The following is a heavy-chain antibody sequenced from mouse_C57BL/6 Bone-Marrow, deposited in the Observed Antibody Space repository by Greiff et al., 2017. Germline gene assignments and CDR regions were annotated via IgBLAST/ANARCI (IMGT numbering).Heavy chain of an antibody. J-gene: IGHJ4*01. D-gene: IGHD4-1*01. V-gene: IGHV1-54*01. CDR3: ARLGQGDY. CDR2: INPGSGGT. Sequence: QVQLQQSGAELVRPGPSVKVSCKASGYAFTNYLIEWVKQRPGQGLEWIGVINPGSGGTNYNEKFKGKATLTADKSYSTDYMKLRLLTSEASAVYFCARLGQGDYWGQGTSVTVSS. CDR1: GYAFTNYL.